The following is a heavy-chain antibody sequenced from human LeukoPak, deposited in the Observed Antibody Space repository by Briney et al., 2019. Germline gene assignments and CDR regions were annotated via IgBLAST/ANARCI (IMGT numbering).Heavy chain of an antibody. CDR1: GFTFRNYG. CDR3: ARSYGSGTYPFDY. CDR2: ISSSSSYI. V-gene: IGHV3-21*01. D-gene: IGHD3-10*01. J-gene: IGHJ4*02. Sequence: GGSLRLSCAASGFTFRNYGMNWVRQAPGKGLEWVSSISSSSSYIYYADSVKGRFTISRDNAKNSLYLQMNSLRAEDTAVYYCARSYGSGTYPFDYWGQGTLVTVSS.